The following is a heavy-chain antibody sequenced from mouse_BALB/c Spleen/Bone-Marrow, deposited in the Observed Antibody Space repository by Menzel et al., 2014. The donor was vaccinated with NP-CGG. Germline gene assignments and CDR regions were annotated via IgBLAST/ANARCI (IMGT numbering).Heavy chain of an antibody. CDR1: GYAFSTYW. CDR2: IYPGDGDT. D-gene: IGHD3-1*01. Sequence: QVQLKESGAELVRPGSSVKISCKASGYAFSTYWMNWVKQRPGQGLEWIGQIYPGDGDTNYDGKFKGKATLTADRSSSTASMQLSSLSSEDSPVYFCARVGFSFDSCGQGTTLTVSS. CDR3: ARVGFSFDS. J-gene: IGHJ2*01. V-gene: IGHV1-80*01.